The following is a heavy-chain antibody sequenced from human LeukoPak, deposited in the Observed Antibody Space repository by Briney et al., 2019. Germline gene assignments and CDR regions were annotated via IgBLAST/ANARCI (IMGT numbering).Heavy chain of an antibody. CDR2: ISGSGGST. V-gene: IGHV3-21*01. Sequence: GGSLRLSCVASGITFSSYSMNWVRQAPGKGLDWVSAISGSGGSTYYADSVKGRFTISRDNAKNSLYLQMNSLRAEDTAVYYCARRRDIVVVVADNWFDPWGQGTLVTVSS. D-gene: IGHD2-15*01. J-gene: IGHJ5*02. CDR1: GITFSSYS. CDR3: ARRRDIVVVVADNWFDP.